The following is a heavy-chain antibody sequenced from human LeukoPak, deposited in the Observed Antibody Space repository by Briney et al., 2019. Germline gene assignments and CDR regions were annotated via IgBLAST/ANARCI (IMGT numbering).Heavy chain of an antibody. J-gene: IGHJ4*02. D-gene: IGHD5-18*01. V-gene: IGHV4-4*02. CDR1: GASISSGSW. Sequence: SETLSLTCAVSGASISSGSWWSWVRQPPGKGLEWIGNIFHSGITNYNPSLKSRVTISIDKSKNQFSLKLTSVTAADAAVYYCARATAMVTYFDDWGQGTLVTVSS. CDR2: IFHSGIT. CDR3: ARATAMVTYFDD.